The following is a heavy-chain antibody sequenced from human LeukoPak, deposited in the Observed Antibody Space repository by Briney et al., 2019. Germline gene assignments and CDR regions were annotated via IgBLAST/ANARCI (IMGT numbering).Heavy chain of an antibody. CDR2: IYPGDSDT. V-gene: IGHV5-51*01. CDR3: ARHTNWGSSGNYYYYMAV. Sequence: GESLKISCKGSGYSFTSYWIGWVRQMPGKGLEWMGIIYPGDSDTRYSPSFQGQVTISADKSISTAHLQWSSLKASDTAMYYCARHTNWGSSGNYYYYMAVWGKGTTVTVSS. J-gene: IGHJ6*03. CDR1: GYSFTSYW. D-gene: IGHD7-27*01.